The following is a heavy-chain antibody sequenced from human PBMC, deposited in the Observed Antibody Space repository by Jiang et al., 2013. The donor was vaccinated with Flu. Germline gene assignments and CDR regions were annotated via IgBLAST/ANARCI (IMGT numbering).Heavy chain of an antibody. Sequence: VQLLESGGGLVQPGGSLRLSCAASGFSFTSYWMSWIRQAPGKGLEWVSSISSSSSYIYYADSVKGRFTISRDNAKNSLYLQMNSLRAEDTAVYYCATAADAFGYLGPRDNGHRLF. D-gene: IGHD6-13*01. V-gene: IGHV3-21*01. CDR2: ISSSSSYI. J-gene: IGHJ3*02. CDR1: GFSFTSYW. CDR3: ATAADAFGY.